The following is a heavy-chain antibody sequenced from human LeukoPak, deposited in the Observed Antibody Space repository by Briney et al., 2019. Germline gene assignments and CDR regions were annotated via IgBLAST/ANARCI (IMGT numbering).Heavy chain of an antibody. Sequence: PGGSLRLSCAASGFTFSSYGMHWVRQAPGKGLEWVAFIRSDATSQWNADSVKGRFTTSRYNPKNTLYLQMNSLRAEDTAVYYCASVLYASGSHAPYYFDFWGQGTLVTVSS. CDR3: ASVLYASGSHAPYYFDF. CDR2: IRSDATSQ. CDR1: GFTFSSYG. J-gene: IGHJ4*02. D-gene: IGHD3-10*01. V-gene: IGHV3-30*02.